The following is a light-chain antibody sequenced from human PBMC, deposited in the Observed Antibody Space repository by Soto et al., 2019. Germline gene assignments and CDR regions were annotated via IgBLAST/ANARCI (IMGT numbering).Light chain of an antibody. CDR1: SSDVGGYNY. CDR2: EVS. J-gene: IGLJ1*01. V-gene: IGLV2-14*01. Sequence: QSALTQPASVSGSPGQSITISCTGTSSDVGGYNYVSWYQQHPGKAPKLMIYEVSNRPSGVSNRFSGSKSGNTASLTISGRQADDEADYYCVSYTGRSNPYVCGTGTKLTVL. CDR3: VSYTGRSNPYV.